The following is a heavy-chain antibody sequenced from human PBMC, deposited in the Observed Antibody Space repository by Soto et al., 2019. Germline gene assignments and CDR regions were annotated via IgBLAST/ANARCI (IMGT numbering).Heavy chain of an antibody. D-gene: IGHD2-8*01. J-gene: IGHJ4*02. Sequence: ASVKVSCKASGGTFSSYAISWVRQAPGQGLEWMGGIIPIFGTANYAQKFQGRVTITADESTSTAYMELSSLRSEDTAVYYCARGSLMVYAAYFDYWGQGTLVTVSS. CDR1: GGTFSSYA. CDR2: IIPIFGTA. V-gene: IGHV1-69*13. CDR3: ARGSLMVYAAYFDY.